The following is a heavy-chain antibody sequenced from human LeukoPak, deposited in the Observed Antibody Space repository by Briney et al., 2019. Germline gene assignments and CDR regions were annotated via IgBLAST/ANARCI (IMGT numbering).Heavy chain of an antibody. CDR1: GFTFSRNG. Sequence: PGGSLRLSCAASGFTFSRNGMAWVRQAPGKGLEWVSSISVSGTYIYYSDSVKGRFTISRDNAKNSLYLEMKGLRAEDTAAYFCARDRDYGTFDYWGQGTLVTVSS. CDR3: ARDRDYGTFDY. CDR2: ISVSGTYI. J-gene: IGHJ4*02. V-gene: IGHV3-21*01. D-gene: IGHD4-17*01.